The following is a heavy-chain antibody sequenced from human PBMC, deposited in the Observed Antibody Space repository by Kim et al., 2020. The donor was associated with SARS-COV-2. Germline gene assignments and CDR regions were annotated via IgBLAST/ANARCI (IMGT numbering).Heavy chain of an antibody. J-gene: IGHJ5*02. CDR1: GYTFTRYA. CDR2: INTNTGNP. CDR3: ARVAHNGEQWLGPDWFDP. Sequence: ASVKVSCKASGYTFTRYAMNWVRQAPGQGLEWMGWINTNTGNPTYAQGFTGRFVFSLDTSVSTAYLQISSLKAEDTAVYYCARVAHNGEQWLGPDWFDPWGQGTLVTVSS. D-gene: IGHD6-19*01. V-gene: IGHV7-4-1*02.